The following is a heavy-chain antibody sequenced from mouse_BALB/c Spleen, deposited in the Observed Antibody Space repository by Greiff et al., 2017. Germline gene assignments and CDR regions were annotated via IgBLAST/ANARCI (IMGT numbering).Heavy chain of an antibody. V-gene: IGHV1-4*02. CDR2: INPSSGYT. J-gene: IGHJ2*01. CDR1: GYTFTSYT. Sequence: VQLQQSAAELARPGASVKMSCKASGYTFTSYTMHWVKQRPGQGLEWIGYINPSSGYTEYNQKFKDKTTLTADKSSSTAYMQLSSLTSEDSAVYYCARNGRLYFDDWGQGTTLTVSS. CDR3: ARNGRLYFDD.